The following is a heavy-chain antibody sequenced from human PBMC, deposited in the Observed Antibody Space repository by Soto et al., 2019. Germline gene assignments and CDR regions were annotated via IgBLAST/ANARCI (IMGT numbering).Heavy chain of an antibody. D-gene: IGHD3-16*01. V-gene: IGHV4-31*03. CDR3: ALRLGDPGRLYFDY. CDR1: GGFISSGGYY. CDR2: IYYSGST. Sequence: QVQLQESGPGLVKPSQTQSRTCTVAGGFISSGGYYWSWIRQHPGKGLEWIGYIYYSGSTYYNPSLKSRVTISVDTSKNQFSLKLSSVTAADTAVYYCALRLGDPGRLYFDYWGQGTLVTVSS. J-gene: IGHJ4*02.